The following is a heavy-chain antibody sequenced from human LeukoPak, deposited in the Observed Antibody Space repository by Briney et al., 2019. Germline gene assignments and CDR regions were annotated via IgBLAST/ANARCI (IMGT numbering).Heavy chain of an antibody. CDR3: SRVVDTHFDY. CDR1: GFTFSSYW. V-gene: IGHV3-74*01. CDR2: IKSDGSTT. J-gene: IGHJ4*02. D-gene: IGHD5-18*01. Sequence: GGSLRLSCAASGFTFSSYWMHWVRQAPGKGLVWVSRIKSDGSTTTYADSVKGRFTISRDNAKNTLYLQMNSLRAEDTAVYYCSRVVDTHFDYWGQGTLVTVSS.